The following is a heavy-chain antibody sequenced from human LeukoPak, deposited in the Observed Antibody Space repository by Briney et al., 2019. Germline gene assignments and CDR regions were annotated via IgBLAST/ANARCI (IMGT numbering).Heavy chain of an antibody. CDR2: MNPNSGNT. V-gene: IGHV1-8*01. CDR1: GYTFTSYD. J-gene: IGHJ4*02. D-gene: IGHD2-2*02. Sequence: ASVKVSCKASGYTFTSYDINWVRQATGQGLEWMGWMNPNSGNTGYAQKFQGRVAMTRNTSISTAYMELSSLRSEDTAVYYCARDVRYCSSTSCYRDFDYWGQGTLVTVSS. CDR3: ARDVRYCSSTSCYRDFDY.